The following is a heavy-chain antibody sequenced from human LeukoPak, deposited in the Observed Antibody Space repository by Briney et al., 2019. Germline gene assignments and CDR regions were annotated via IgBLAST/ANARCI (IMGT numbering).Heavy chain of an antibody. D-gene: IGHD2-15*01. CDR3: ARAHIVVVVAGTYNWFDP. CDR1: GGSISSSNW. CDR2: IYHSGST. Sequence: PSETLSLTCTVSGGSISSSNWWSWVRQPPGKGLEWIGEIYHSGSTNYNPSLKSRVTISVDKSKNQFSLKLSSVTAADTAVYYCARAHIVVVVAGTYNWFDPWGQGTLVTVSS. V-gene: IGHV4-4*02. J-gene: IGHJ5*02.